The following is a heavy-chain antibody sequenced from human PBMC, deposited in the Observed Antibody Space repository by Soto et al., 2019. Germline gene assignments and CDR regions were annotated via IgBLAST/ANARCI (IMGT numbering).Heavy chain of an antibody. CDR2: IYYSGST. J-gene: IGHJ4*02. V-gene: IGHV4-31*03. CDR1: GGSISSGGYY. CDR3: ARGHPGTTIKFDY. Sequence: SETLSLTCTVSGGSISSGGYYWSWIRQHPGKGLEWIGYIYYSGSTYYNPSLKSRVTISVDTSKNQFSLKLSSVTTADTAVYYCARGHPGTTIKFDYWGQGTLVTVST. D-gene: IGHD5-12*01.